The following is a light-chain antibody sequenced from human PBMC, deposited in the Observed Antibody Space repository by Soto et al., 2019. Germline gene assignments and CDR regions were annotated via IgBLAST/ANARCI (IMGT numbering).Light chain of an antibody. Sequence: QSVLTQPRSVSGSPGRSVTISCTGTSSDVGGYNYVSWYQQHPGKAPKLMIYDVSKRPSGVPDRFSGSKSGNTASLTISGLQAEDEADYYCCSYAGSYTVGVFGGGTKVTVL. CDR3: CSYAGSYTVGV. J-gene: IGLJ3*02. V-gene: IGLV2-11*01. CDR2: DVS. CDR1: SSDVGGYNY.